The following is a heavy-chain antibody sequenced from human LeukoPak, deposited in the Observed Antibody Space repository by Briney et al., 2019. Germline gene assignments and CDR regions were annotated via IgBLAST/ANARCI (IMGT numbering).Heavy chain of an antibody. D-gene: IGHD1-1*01. Sequence: SQTLSLTCAISGDSVSSNTAAWNWIRQSPSRGLEWLGRTYYRSKWFNALSVKSRITINPDTSKNQVSLQLNSVTPEDTAVYYCTTEGTTGRIDYWGQGTLVTVSS. CDR3: TTEGTTGRIDY. CDR2: TYYRSKWF. CDR1: GDSVSSNTAA. V-gene: IGHV6-1*01. J-gene: IGHJ4*02.